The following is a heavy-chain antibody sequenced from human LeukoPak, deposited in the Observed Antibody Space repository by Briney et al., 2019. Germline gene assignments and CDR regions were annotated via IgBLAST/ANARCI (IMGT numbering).Heavy chain of an antibody. V-gene: IGHV3-33*01. CDR2: MWYDGRKK. CDR3: ARDPTTVTTGVLGY. J-gene: IGHJ4*01. Sequence: GRSLRLSCAASGFTSRSYGMHWVRQAPGKGLEWVAVMWYDGRKKDYADSVKGRFIISRDNSKNTVYLQMNSLRADDTAVYYCARDPTTVTTGVLGYWGQGTLVTVSS. CDR1: GFTSRSYG. D-gene: IGHD4-17*01.